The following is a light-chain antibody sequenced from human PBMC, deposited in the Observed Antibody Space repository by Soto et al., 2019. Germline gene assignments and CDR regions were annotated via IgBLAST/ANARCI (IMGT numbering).Light chain of an antibody. Sequence: QSALTQPASVSGSPGQSITISCTGTSSDVGGYNYVSWFQQHPGKAPKLMIYEVTNRPSGVSNRFSGSRSGNTASLTISGLQAEDEADYYCSSYTGTGIYVFGSGTKLTVL. V-gene: IGLV2-14*01. CDR2: EVT. CDR1: SSDVGGYNY. CDR3: SSYTGTGIYV. J-gene: IGLJ1*01.